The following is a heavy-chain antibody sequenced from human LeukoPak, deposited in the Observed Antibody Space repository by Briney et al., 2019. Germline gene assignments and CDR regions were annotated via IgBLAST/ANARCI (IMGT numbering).Heavy chain of an antibody. Sequence: GRSLRLSCAASGFTFSSYGMHWVRQAPGKGLEWVAVISYDGSNKYYADSVKGRFTISRDNAKNTLYLQMNSLRVEDTAVYYCAREMATTYDYDYWGQGTLVTVSS. J-gene: IGHJ4*02. CDR1: GFTFSSYG. D-gene: IGHD5-24*01. V-gene: IGHV3-30*03. CDR3: AREMATTYDYDY. CDR2: ISYDGSNK.